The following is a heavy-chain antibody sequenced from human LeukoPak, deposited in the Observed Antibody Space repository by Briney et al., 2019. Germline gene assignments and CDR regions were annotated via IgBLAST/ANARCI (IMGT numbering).Heavy chain of an antibody. CDR2: ISSDGSGK. Sequence: GRSLRLSCAAAGFTFNTYWMTWVRQAPRKGPEWVASISSDGSGKYYMGSVKGRFTISRANAKNSLFLQMNSLRAEDTAVHYCGRVRPGDADYWGQRTLVTVSS. CDR1: GFTFNTYW. D-gene: IGHD1-26*01. J-gene: IGHJ4*02. CDR3: GRVRPGDADY. V-gene: IGHV3-7*01.